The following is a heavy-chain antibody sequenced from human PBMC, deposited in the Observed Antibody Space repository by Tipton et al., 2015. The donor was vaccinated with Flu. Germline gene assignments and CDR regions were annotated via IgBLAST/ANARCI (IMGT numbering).Heavy chain of an antibody. J-gene: IGHJ4*02. CDR2: IEYDGNDK. CDR3: ARVFQSYSFDS. D-gene: IGHD2-21*01. Sequence: QVQLVQSGGGVVQPGRSLRLSCTASGFTFSDYGMHWVRQAPGKGLEWLAFIEYDGNDKQYADSVKGRLTISRDESKNTLYLQMNSLRPEDTAVYFCARVFQSYSFDSWGQGTLVTVSP. CDR1: GFTFSDYG. V-gene: IGHV3-30*03.